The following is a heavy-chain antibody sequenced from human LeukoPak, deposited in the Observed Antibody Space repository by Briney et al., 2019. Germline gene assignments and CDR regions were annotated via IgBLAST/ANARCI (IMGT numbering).Heavy chain of an antibody. CDR2: IIPIFGTA. CDR3: ARDRGYCSGGSCYTGLTNWFDP. Sequence: ASVKVSCKASGGTFSSYAISWVRQAPGQGLEWMGGIIPIFGTANYAQKFQGRVTITTDESTSTAYMELSSLRSEDTAVYYCARDRGYCSGGSCYTGLTNWFDPWGQGTLATVSS. CDR1: GGTFSSYA. V-gene: IGHV1-69*05. J-gene: IGHJ5*02. D-gene: IGHD2-15*01.